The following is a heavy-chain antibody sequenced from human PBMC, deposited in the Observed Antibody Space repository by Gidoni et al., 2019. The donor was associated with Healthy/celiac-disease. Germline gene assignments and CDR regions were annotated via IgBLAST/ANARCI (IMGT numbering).Heavy chain of an antibody. D-gene: IGHD2-15*01. CDR3: AKDPIVVVVAASNWFDP. J-gene: IGHJ5*02. CDR1: GFTFSSYA. CDR2: ISGSGGST. Sequence: EVQLLESGGGLVQPGGSLRLSCAASGFTFSSYAMSWVRQAPGKGLEWVSAISGSGGSTYYADSVKGRFTISRDNSKNTLYLQMNSLRAEDTAVYYCAKDPIVVVVAASNWFDPWGQGTLVTVSS. V-gene: IGHV3-23*01.